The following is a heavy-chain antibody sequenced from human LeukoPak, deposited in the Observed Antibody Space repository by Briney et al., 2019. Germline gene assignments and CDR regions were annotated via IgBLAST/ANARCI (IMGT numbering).Heavy chain of an antibody. CDR3: ARDTVHYYDSSGYYN. Sequence: ASLKVSGKASGYTVSSYSISCGRHSLRQRLECMGRISAYIGNTNYAQKLQGRVTMTTDTSTSTEYMELRSLRSDDTAVYYCARDTVHYYDSSGYYNWGQGTLVTVSS. CDR2: ISAYIGNT. D-gene: IGHD3-22*01. J-gene: IGHJ4*02. V-gene: IGHV1-18*01. CDR1: GYTVSSYS.